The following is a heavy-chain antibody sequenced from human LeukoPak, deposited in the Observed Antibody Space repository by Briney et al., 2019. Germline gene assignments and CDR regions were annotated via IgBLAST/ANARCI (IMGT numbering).Heavy chain of an antibody. CDR2: INSDGSST. J-gene: IGHJ4*02. CDR3: VSIPGD. Sequence: QPGGSLRLSCAASGFAFSSYWMHWVRQAPGKGLVWVSRINSDGSSTSYADSVKGRFTISRDNAKNTLYLQMNTLRAEDTAVYYCVSIPGDWGQGILVTVSS. D-gene: IGHD7-27*01. V-gene: IGHV3-74*01. CDR1: GFAFSSYW.